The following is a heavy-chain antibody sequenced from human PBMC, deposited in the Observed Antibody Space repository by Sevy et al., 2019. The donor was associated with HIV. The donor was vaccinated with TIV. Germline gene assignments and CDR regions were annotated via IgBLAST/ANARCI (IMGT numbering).Heavy chain of an antibody. CDR1: GFTFSSYA. CDR3: AKDHKVVVAATQGADYYFDY. V-gene: IGHV3-23*01. D-gene: IGHD2-15*01. J-gene: IGHJ4*02. Sequence: GGSLRLSCAASGFTFSSYAMSWVRQAPGKGLEWVSAISGSGGSTNYADSVKGRFTTSRDNSKKTLYLQMNGLRAEDTAVYYCAKDHKVVVAATQGADYYFDYWGQGTLVTVSS. CDR2: ISGSGGST.